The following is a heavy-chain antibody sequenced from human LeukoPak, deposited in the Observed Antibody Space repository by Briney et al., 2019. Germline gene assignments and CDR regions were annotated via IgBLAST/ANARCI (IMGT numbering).Heavy chain of an antibody. CDR2: INHSGST. J-gene: IGHJ4*02. V-gene: IGHV4-34*01. Sequence: PSETLSLTCAVYGGSFSGYYWSWIRQPPGKGLEWIGEINHSGSTNYNPSLQSRVTISVDTSKNQFSLKLSSVTAADTAVYYCARTDGYNYRTFDYWGQGTLVTVSS. D-gene: IGHD5-24*01. CDR1: GGSFSGYY. CDR3: ARTDGYNYRTFDY.